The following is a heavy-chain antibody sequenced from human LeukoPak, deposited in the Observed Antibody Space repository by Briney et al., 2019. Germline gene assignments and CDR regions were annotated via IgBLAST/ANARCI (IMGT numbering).Heavy chain of an antibody. CDR1: GGSISSGDYY. J-gene: IGHJ4*02. D-gene: IGHD2-15*01. CDR2: IYCSGST. CDR3: ARVDLGYCSGGSCYSFDY. V-gene: IGHV4-30-4*01. Sequence: SETLSLTCTVSGGSISSGDYYWSWIRQPPGKGLEWIGYIYCSGSTYYNPSLKSRVTISVDTSKNQFSLKLSSVTAADTAVYYCARVDLGYCSGGSCYSFDYWGQGTLVTVSS.